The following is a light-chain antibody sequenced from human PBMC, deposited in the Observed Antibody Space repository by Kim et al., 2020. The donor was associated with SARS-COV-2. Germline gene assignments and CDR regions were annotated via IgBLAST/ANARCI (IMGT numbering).Light chain of an antibody. CDR2: AAS. V-gene: IGKV1-12*01. CDR3: KQSISPFT. Sequence: DFQMTQSPSSVSASVGDRVTITCRASQGINNWLGWYQQKPGKAPKLLIYAASNLQSGVPSRFSGSGSGTDFTLTISSLQPEDFATYYCKQSISPFTFGPGTKVDIK. J-gene: IGKJ3*01. CDR1: QGINNW.